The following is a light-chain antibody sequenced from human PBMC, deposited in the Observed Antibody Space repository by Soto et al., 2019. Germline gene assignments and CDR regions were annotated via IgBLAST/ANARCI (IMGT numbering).Light chain of an antibody. CDR3: QQRSSWPLT. CDR2: VAS. J-gene: IGKJ4*01. Sequence: EIVLTQSPATLSLSPGERATVSCRANESVSYYLAWYQQKPGQAPRLLISVASKRATGIPARFSGSGSGTDFTLTISSLEPEDFAVYYCQQRSSWPLTLGGGTKVDIK. CDR1: ESVSYY. V-gene: IGKV3-11*01.